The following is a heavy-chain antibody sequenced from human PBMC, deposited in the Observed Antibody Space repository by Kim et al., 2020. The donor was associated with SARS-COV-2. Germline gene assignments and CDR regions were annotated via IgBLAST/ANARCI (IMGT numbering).Heavy chain of an antibody. CDR3: ARGWELLDYFDY. CDR1: GFTFSSYS. J-gene: IGHJ4*02. D-gene: IGHD1-26*01. CDR2: ISSSSSYI. V-gene: IGHV3-21*01. Sequence: GGSLRLSCAASGFTFSSYSMNWVRQAPGKGLEWVSSISSSSSYIYYADSVKGRFTISRDNAKNSLYLQMNSLRAEDTAVYYCARGWELLDYFDYWGQGTLVTVSS.